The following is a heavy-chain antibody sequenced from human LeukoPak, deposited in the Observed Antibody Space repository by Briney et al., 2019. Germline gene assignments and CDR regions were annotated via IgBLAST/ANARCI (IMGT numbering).Heavy chain of an antibody. D-gene: IGHD3-3*01. J-gene: IGHJ6*03. CDR1: GYTFTSYG. Sequence: ASVKVSCKASGYTFTSYGISWVRQAPGQGREWMGWISAYNGNTNYAQKLQGRVTMTTDTSTSTAYMELRSLRSDDTAVYYCARADREYYDFWSGYSRFYYYYYYMDVWGKGTTVTVSS. V-gene: IGHV1-18*01. CDR2: ISAYNGNT. CDR3: ARADREYYDFWSGYSRFYYYYYYMDV.